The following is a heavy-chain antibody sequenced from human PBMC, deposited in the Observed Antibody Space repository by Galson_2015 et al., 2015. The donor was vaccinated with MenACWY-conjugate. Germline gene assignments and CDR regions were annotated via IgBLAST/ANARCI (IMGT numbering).Heavy chain of an antibody. V-gene: IGHV1-46*01. CDR1: GYTFSSYH. J-gene: IGHJ4*02. Sequence: SVKVSCKASGYTFSSYHMHWVRQAPGQGLEWMGIINPSGGGTSSAQKFQGRVTMTRDTSTSTVYMELSSLRSEDTAVYYCARVGYCSSPTCYPAFFDYWGQGTLVTVSS. CDR2: INPSGGGT. CDR3: ARVGYCSSPTCYPAFFDY. D-gene: IGHD2-2*01.